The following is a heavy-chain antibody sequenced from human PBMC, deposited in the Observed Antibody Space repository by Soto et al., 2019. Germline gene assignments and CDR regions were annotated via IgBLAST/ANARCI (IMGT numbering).Heavy chain of an antibody. CDR3: ARAGGGTDY. J-gene: IGHJ4*02. V-gene: IGHV3-33*01. CDR2: IWYDGSNK. Sequence: QVQLVESGGAWVHPGRSLRPPVAASGFTFSGNARHWFRQAPGKGLGGVAVIWYDGSNKYYADSVKGRFTISRDNSKNTLYLQMNSLRAEDTAVYYCARAGGGTDYWGQGTLVTVSS. D-gene: IGHD1-1*01. CDR1: GFTFSGNA.